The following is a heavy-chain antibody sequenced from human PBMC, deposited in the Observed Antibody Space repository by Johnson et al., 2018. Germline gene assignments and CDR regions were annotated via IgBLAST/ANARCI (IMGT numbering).Heavy chain of an antibody. CDR1: EFTFSNSA. CDR2: ISFDGNNY. Sequence: QVQLVQSGGGVVQXGRSLRLXCAASEFTFSNSAMHWVRQAPGKGLEWVALISFDGNNYYYADSVQGGFTISRDNSDNTLYLDMSSLRAEDTAGYYCAGGGILRYFDWLAGLDVWGKGTTVTVSS. D-gene: IGHD3-9*01. V-gene: IGHV3-30-3*01. CDR3: AGGGILRYFDWLAGLDV. J-gene: IGHJ6*04.